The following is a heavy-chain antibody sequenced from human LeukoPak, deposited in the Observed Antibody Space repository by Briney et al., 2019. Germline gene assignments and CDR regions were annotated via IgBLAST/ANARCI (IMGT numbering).Heavy chain of an antibody. CDR2: ITVSGGTT. CDR1: GLTFSNYA. CDR3: SKDPNGDYVGAFDM. Sequence: GGSLRLSCAASGLTFSNYAMTWVRQAPGKGLEWVSSITVSGGTTYYADSVKGRFSISRDNSRNTLFLHMNSLRADDMAVYYCSKDPNGDYVGAFDMWGPGTMVTVSS. J-gene: IGHJ3*02. D-gene: IGHD4-17*01. V-gene: IGHV3-23*01.